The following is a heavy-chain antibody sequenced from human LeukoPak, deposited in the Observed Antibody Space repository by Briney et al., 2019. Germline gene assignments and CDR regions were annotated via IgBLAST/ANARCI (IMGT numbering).Heavy chain of an antibody. CDR1: GGSISSSSYY. CDR3: ARHGFTYYYDISGYLSADAFDI. J-gene: IGHJ3*02. CDR2: IYYSGSN. D-gene: IGHD3-22*01. Sequence: SETLSLTCTVSGGSISSSSYYWGWIRQPPGKGLEWIGSIYYSGSNYYNPSLKSRVTISVDTSRNQFSLKLSSVTAADTAVYYCARHGFTYYYDISGYLSADAFDIWGQGTMVTVSS. V-gene: IGHV4-39*01.